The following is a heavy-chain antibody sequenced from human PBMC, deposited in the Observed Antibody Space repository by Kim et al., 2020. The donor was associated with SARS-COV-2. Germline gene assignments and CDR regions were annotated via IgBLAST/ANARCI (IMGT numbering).Heavy chain of an antibody. J-gene: IGHJ5*02. D-gene: IGHD5-12*01. CDR3: AKGSTGSGYSSADH. V-gene: IGHV3-30*18. CDR2: ISYDESEK. Sequence: GGSLRLSCAASGFTFSTYGLHWVRQAPGKGLEWVAVISYDESEKYYADSVKGRFTISRDTSKNMLYLEMKSLKTGDTAVYYCAKGSTGSGYSSADHWGQGTLVTVSS. CDR1: GFTFSTYG.